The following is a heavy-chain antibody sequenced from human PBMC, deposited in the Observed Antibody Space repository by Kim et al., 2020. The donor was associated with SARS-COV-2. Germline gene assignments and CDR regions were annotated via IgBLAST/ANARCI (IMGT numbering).Heavy chain of an antibody. CDR3: ARDYDILTGYYGRDDAFDI. CDR2: ISAYNGNT. J-gene: IGHJ3*02. D-gene: IGHD3-9*01. Sequence: ASVKVSCKASGYTFTSYGISWVRQAPGQGLEWMGWISAYNGNTNYAQKLQGRVTMTTDTSTSTAYMELRSLRSDDTAVYYCARDYDILTGYYGRDDAFDIWGQGTMVTVSS. CDR1: GYTFTSYG. V-gene: IGHV1-18*01.